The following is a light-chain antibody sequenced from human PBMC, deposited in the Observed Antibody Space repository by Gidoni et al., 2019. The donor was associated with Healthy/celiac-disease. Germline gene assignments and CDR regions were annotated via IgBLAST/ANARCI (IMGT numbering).Light chain of an antibody. V-gene: IGKV3-11*01. CDR3: QQRSNWRNT. J-gene: IGKJ3*01. Sequence: DIVFTHSPPTLSLSPGESPTLSCRASQSFSSYFAWYQQKPGQAHRLLIYDASNRPTGTPARFSSSGSGTDFTLTISRLEPEDFAVYYCQQRSNWRNTFGPGTKVDIK. CDR1: QSFSSY. CDR2: DAS.